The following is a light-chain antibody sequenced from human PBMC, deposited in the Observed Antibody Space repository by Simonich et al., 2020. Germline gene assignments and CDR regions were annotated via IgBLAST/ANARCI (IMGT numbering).Light chain of an antibody. J-gene: IGLJ2*01. CDR3: SSYTSSSTLV. Sequence: QYALTQPASVSGSPGQSITISCTGTSSDVGGYNYVSWYQQHPGKAPKLMIYDVRKPPSGVSNRFSGSKSGNTASLTISGLQAEDEADYYCSSYTSSSTLVFGGGTKLTVL. CDR1: SSDVGGYNY. CDR2: DVR. V-gene: IGLV2-14*01.